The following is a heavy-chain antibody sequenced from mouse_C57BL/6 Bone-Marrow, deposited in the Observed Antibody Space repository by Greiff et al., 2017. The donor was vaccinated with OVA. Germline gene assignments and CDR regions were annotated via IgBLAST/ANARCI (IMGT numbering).Heavy chain of an antibody. CDR3: ARDQITTVVPFAY. CDR2: IYPGSGNT. J-gene: IGHJ3*01. Sequence: VQLQQSGAELVRPGASVKLSCKASGYTFTDYYINWVKQRPGQGLEWIARIYPGSGNTYYNEKFKGKATLTAEKSSSTAYMQLSSLTSEDSAVYFCARDQITTVVPFAYWGQGTLVTVSA. V-gene: IGHV1-76*01. CDR1: GYTFTDYY. D-gene: IGHD1-1*01.